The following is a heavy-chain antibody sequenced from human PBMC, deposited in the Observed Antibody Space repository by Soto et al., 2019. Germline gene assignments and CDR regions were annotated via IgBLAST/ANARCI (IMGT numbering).Heavy chain of an antibody. CDR1: GFTLSDYA. D-gene: IGHD6-6*01. J-gene: IGHJ6*03. CDR2: ISSNGVGT. Sequence: GGSLRLSCAASGFTLSDYAMDWVRQAPGKGLEYVSGISSNGVGTYYANSVQGRFTISRDNSKNTVYLQMGSLRPEDMAVYYCARRARPDFYYMDVWGKGTTVTVS. CDR3: ARRARPDFYYMDV. V-gene: IGHV3-64*01.